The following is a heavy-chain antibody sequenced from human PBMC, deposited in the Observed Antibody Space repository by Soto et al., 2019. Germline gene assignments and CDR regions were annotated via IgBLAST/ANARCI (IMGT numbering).Heavy chain of an antibody. Sequence: PGGSLRLSCAASGFTFSSYSMNWVRQAPGKGLEWVSSISSSSSYIYYADSVKGRFTISRDNAKNSLYLQMNSLRAEDTAVYYCARELDRGYCSGGSCSEYYYYYYYGTDVWGQGTTVTVSS. J-gene: IGHJ6*02. D-gene: IGHD2-15*01. CDR1: GFTFSSYS. CDR3: ARELDRGYCSGGSCSEYYYYYYYGTDV. CDR2: ISSSSSYI. V-gene: IGHV3-21*01.